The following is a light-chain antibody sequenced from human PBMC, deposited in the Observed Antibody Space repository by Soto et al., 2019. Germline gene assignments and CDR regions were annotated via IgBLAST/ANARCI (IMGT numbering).Light chain of an antibody. J-gene: IGLJ2*01. Sequence: QSALTQPASVSGSPGQSITISCTGTSSDVGAYNFVSWYQQHPGKAPKLLIYDVNNRPSGVSDRFSASKSGNTASLTLSGLQAEDEANYYCTSYTTASTVVFGVGTKVTVL. V-gene: IGLV2-14*03. CDR3: TSYTTASTVV. CDR2: DVN. CDR1: SSDVGAYNF.